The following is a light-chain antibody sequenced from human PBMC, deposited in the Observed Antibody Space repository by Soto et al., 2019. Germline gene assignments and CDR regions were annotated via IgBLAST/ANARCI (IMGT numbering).Light chain of an antibody. J-gene: IGLJ1*01. CDR3: NSYTSSSTYV. CDR2: DVT. V-gene: IGLV2-14*03. Sequence: QSVLAQPASVSGSPGQLITISCTGTSSDVGGFNYVSWYQQHPGKAPKLMIYDVTNRPSGVSYRFSGSKSGNTASLTISGLQAEDEADYYCNSYTSSSTYVFGTGTKVTVL. CDR1: SSDVGGFNY.